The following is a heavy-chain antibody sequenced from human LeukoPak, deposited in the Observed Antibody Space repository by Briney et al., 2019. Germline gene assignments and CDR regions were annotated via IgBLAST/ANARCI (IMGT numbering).Heavy chain of an antibody. Sequence: GGSLRLSCAASGFILSSYWMHWVRQVPGKGLVWVSRVYTDGTTTDFADSVKGRFTVSRDNAKNTLYLQMDSLRAEDTAMYYCARSVASTYWYFDLWGRGTLVTVSS. J-gene: IGHJ2*01. V-gene: IGHV3-74*01. CDR3: ARSVASTYWYFDL. D-gene: IGHD4-23*01. CDR2: VYTDGTTT. CDR1: GFILSSYW.